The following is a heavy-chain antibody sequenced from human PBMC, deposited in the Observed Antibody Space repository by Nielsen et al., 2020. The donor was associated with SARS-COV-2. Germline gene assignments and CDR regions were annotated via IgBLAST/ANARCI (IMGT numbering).Heavy chain of an antibody. CDR3: AKEGGALIVVVAGAFDI. J-gene: IGHJ3*02. D-gene: IGHD3-22*01. CDR2: ISWNSGSI. V-gene: IGHV3-9*01. Sequence: SLKISCAASGFTFDGHAMHWVRQDPGKGLEWVSGISWNSGSIGYADSVKGRFTISRDNAKNSLYLQMNSLRAEDTALYYCAKEGGALIVVVAGAFDIWDQGTMVTVSS. CDR1: GFTFDGHA.